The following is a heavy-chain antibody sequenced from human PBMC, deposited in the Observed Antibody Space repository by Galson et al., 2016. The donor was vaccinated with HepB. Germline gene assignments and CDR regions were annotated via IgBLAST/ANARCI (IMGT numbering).Heavy chain of an antibody. V-gene: IGHV3-21*01. J-gene: IGHJ4*02. CDR3: ARDFRGSKIRARDFDF. D-gene: IGHD3-10*01. CDR2: ISSNRVYI. Sequence: SLRLSCATSGFTFGSYSMNWVRQDPGKGLEWVASISSNRVYINYGDSVKGRFTISRDNAKNSLYLQMNSLRAEDTAVYYCARDFRGSKIRARDFDFWGQGTLVTVSS. CDR1: GFTFGSYS.